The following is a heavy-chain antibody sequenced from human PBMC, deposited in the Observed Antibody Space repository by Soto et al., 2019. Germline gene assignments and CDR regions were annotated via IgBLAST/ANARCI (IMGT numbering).Heavy chain of an antibody. CDR2: IYYSGST. CDR1: GGSISSSSYY. CDR3: AAYSSGWVAFDI. J-gene: IGHJ3*02. V-gene: IGHV4-39*01. Sequence: SETLSLTCTVSGGSISSSSYYWGWIRQPPGKGLEWIGSIYYSGSTYYNPSLKSRVTISVDTSKNQFSLKLSSVTAADTAVYYCAAYSSGWVAFDIWGQGTMVTVSS. D-gene: IGHD6-19*01.